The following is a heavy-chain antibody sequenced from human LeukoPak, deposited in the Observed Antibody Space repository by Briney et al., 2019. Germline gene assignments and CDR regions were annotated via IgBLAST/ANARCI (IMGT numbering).Heavy chain of an antibody. CDR2: ISGSGGST. Sequence: GGSLRLSCAASGFTFSSYAMSWVRQAPGKGLEWVSAISGSGGSTYYADSVKGRFTISRDNSKNTLYLQMNSLRAEDTAVYYCGGWRSEFGELFRWFDPWGQGTLVTVSS. CDR1: GFTFSSYA. J-gene: IGHJ5*02. CDR3: GGWRSEFGELFRWFDP. V-gene: IGHV3-23*01. D-gene: IGHD3-10*01.